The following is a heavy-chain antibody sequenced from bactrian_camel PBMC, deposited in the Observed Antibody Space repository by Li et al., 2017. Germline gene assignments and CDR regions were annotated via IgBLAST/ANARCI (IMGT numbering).Heavy chain of an antibody. Sequence: VQLVESGGGSVEAGGSLKLSCAASEYIFSMCGMGWYRQAQGKERELVTMIAPDGTTKDAMKGPFTISRNNAENTVYLQMNNLKSEDTAVYYCKAECPDGDYERGYWGQGTRVTVS. CDR1: EYIFSMCG. J-gene: IGHJ4*01. V-gene: IGHV3S53*01. CDR2: IAPDGTT. D-gene: IGHD4*01. CDR3: KAECPDGDYERGY.